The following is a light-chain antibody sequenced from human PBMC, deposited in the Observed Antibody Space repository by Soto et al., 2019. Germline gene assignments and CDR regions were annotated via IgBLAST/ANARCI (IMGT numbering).Light chain of an antibody. CDR3: SPYAGSDNFV. CDR1: SSDVGYYDY. V-gene: IGLV2-8*01. Sequence: QSVLTQPPSASGSPGQSVTISCTGTSSDVGYYDYVSWYQQHPGKAPKLVIYDVTERPSGVPDRFSGSKSGNTASLTVSGLQSDDEADYYCSPYAGSDNFVFGTGTKVTVL. CDR2: DVT. J-gene: IGLJ1*01.